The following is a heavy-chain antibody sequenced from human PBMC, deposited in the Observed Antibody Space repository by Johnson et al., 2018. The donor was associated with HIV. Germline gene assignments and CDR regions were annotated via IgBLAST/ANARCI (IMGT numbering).Heavy chain of an antibody. D-gene: IGHD2-8*01. CDR1: GFTFSSYG. CDR3: SRGDCSNGVCPRPRRDSFDI. Sequence: EVQLVESGGGVVQPGGSLRLSCAASGFTFSSYGMHWVRQAPGKGLEWVSYISSSGSIIYYADSVKGRFTISRDNAKNSLYLQMNSLRAEDTAVYYCSRGDCSNGVCPRPRRDSFDIWGQGTMVTVSS. CDR2: ISSSGSII. J-gene: IGHJ3*02. V-gene: IGHV3-48*04.